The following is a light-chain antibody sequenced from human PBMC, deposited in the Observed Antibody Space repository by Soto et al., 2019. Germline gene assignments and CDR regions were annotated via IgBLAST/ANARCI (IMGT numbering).Light chain of an antibody. V-gene: IGLV2-23*01. CDR1: SSDVGSYDL. Sequence: QSALAQPASVSGSPGQSITISCTGTSSDVGSYDLVSWYQHHPGKAPKLIIYEGVKRPSGVSNRFSASKSGNTASLTISGLQAEEEADYYCCSYAGDNTYVFGTGTKVTVL. CDR2: EGV. CDR3: CSYAGDNTYV. J-gene: IGLJ1*01.